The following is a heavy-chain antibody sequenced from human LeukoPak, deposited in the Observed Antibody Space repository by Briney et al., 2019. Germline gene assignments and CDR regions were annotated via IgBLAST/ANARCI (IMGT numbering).Heavy chain of an antibody. CDR3: ATGVHGIAAAGDYYFDY. V-gene: IGHV4-59*01. CDR2: IYHTGST. Sequence: SETLSLTCTVSGASISTYYWSWIRQPPGKGLEWIGYIYHTGSTNYNPSLKSRVTISVDTSKNQFSLKLSSVTAADTAVYYCATGVHGIAAAGDYYFDYWGQGTLVTVSS. J-gene: IGHJ4*02. D-gene: IGHD6-13*01. CDR1: GASISTYY.